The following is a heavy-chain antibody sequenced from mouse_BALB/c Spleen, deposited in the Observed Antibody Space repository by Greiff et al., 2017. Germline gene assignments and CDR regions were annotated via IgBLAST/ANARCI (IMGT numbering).Heavy chain of an antibody. CDR1: GFSLTSYG. CDR3: ARDSGQFAY. J-gene: IGHJ3*01. Sequence: QVQLKESGPGLVAPSQSLSITCTVSGFSLTSYGVHWVRQPPGKGLEWLGVIWAGGSTNYNSALMSRLSISKDNSKSQVFLKMNSLQTDDTAMYYCARDSGQFAYWGQGTLVTVSA. CDR2: IWAGGST. D-gene: IGHD1-3*01. V-gene: IGHV2-9*02.